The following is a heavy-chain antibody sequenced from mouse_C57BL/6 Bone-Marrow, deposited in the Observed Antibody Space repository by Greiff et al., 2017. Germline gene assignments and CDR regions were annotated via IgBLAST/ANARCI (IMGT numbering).Heavy chain of an antibody. CDR1: GFYITDYN. J-gene: IGHJ2*01. CDR2: IDPEDGAT. Sequence: EVMLVESGPELVKPGASVKLSCTASGFYITDYNMHWVKQRTEQGLEWIGVIDPEDGATKSAPTFQGKATNTADTTSNTADLQVRSRTSVDTAVYYGARRDYWGQGTPLTVSS. CDR3: ARRDY. V-gene: IGHV14-2*01.